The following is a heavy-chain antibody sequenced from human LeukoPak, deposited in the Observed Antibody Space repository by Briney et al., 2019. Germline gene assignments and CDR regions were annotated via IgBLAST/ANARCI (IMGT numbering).Heavy chain of an antibody. CDR2: IDWDDDK. D-gene: IGHD4-23*01. CDR1: GFSLSTSGMC. J-gene: IGHJ6*02. CDR3: ARNLKMGGNSGGYGMDV. Sequence: SGPALVKPTQTLTLTCTFSGFSLSTSGMCVSWIRQPPGKALEWLARIDWDDDKYYSTSLKTRLTISKDTSKNQVVLTMTNMDPVDTATYYCARNLKMGGNSGGYGMDVWGQGTTVTVSS. V-gene: IGHV2-70*11.